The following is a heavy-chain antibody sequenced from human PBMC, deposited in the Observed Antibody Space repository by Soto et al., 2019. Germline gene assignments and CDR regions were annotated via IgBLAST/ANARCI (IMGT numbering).Heavy chain of an antibody. D-gene: IGHD3-22*01. CDR2: ISYDGSNK. J-gene: IGHJ4*02. CDR3: DSNYYDSSGYYYSPRHFDY. Sequence: QVQLVESGGGVVQPGRSLRLSCAASGFTFSSYDMHWVRQAPGKGLEWVAVISYDGSNKYYADSVKGRFTISRDNSKNTLYLQMNSLRAEDTAVYYCDSNYYDSSGYYYSPRHFDYWGQGTLVTVSS. V-gene: IGHV3-30*03. CDR1: GFTFSSYD.